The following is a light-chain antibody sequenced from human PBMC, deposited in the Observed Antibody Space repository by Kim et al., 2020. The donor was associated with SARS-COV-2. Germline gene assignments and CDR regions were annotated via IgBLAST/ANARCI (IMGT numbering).Light chain of an antibody. CDR1: QDIKRY. CDR2: EAS. Sequence: GSIGDRVVINRHASQDIKRYINWYPQRPGKAPKLLIYEASKLGTGVSSRFSGSESRKKFSFKISSLQPEDIAKYYCQQHDNLPITFCQGTRLEIK. CDR3: QQHDNLPIT. J-gene: IGKJ5*01. V-gene: IGKV1-33*01.